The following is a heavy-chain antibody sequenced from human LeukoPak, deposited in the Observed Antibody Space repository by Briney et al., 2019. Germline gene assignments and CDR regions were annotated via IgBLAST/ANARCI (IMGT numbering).Heavy chain of an antibody. V-gene: IGHV3-21*01. Sequence: GGSLRLSCAASGFTFSSYSMDWVRQAPGKGLEWVSSISSSSSYIYYADSVKGRFTISRDNAKNSLYLQMNSLRAEDTAVYYCARYSHYYDSSGLYYYGMDVWGQGTTVTVSS. CDR1: GFTFSSYS. D-gene: IGHD3-22*01. CDR3: ARYSHYYDSSGLYYYGMDV. CDR2: ISSSSSYI. J-gene: IGHJ6*02.